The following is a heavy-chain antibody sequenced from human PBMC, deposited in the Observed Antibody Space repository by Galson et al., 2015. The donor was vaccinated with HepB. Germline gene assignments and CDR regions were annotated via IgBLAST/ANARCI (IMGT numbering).Heavy chain of an antibody. V-gene: IGHV4-31*03. Sequence: TLSLTCTVSGGSISSSGYSWSWIRQHPGKGLEWIGHIYYSGSTYYNPSLKSRITISVDTSKNQFSLKMSSVTAADTAVHFCAGLGTTVDWFDPWGQGTLVTVSS. CDR3: AGLGTTVDWFDP. CDR1: GGSISSSGYS. CDR2: IYYSGST. J-gene: IGHJ5*02. D-gene: IGHD1-1*01.